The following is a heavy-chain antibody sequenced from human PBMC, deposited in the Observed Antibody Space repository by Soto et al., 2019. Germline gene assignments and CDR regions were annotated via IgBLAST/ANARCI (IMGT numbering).Heavy chain of an antibody. CDR1: GYTFTKYW. J-gene: IGHJ6*02. D-gene: IGHD3-16*01. Sequence: GESLKISCKGSGYTFTKYWIGWVRQMPGKGLEWMGIIYPGDSDTRYSPSFQGQVTISADKSISTAYLKWSSLKDSDTALYYCARHMGAALSSGVDGWGQGSTVTVSS. CDR2: IYPGDSDT. V-gene: IGHV5-51*01. CDR3: ARHMGAALSSGVDG.